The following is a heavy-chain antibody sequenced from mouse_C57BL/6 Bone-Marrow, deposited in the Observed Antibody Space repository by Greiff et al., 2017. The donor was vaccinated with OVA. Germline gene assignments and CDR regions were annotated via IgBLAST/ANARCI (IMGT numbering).Heavy chain of an antibody. CDR2: ISYDGSN. V-gene: IGHV3-6*01. Sequence: EVQLQESGPGLVKPSQSLSLTCSVTGYSITSGYYWNWIRQFPGNKLEWMGYISYDGSNNYNPSLKNRISITRDTSKNKFFLKLNSVTTEDTATYYCARAPYLSWGQGTLVTVSA. CDR3: ARAPYLS. CDR1: GYSITSGYY. J-gene: IGHJ3*01. D-gene: IGHD5-1*01.